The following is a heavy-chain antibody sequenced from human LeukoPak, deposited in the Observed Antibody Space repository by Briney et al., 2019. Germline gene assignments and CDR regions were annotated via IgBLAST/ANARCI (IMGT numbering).Heavy chain of an antibody. J-gene: IGHJ4*02. Sequence: SVKVSCKASGGTSSSYAISWVRQAPGQGLEWMGGIIPIFGTANYAQKFQGRVTITADKSTSTAYMELSSLRSEDTAVYYCARGLGELSFDLCYWGQGTLVTVSS. CDR2: IIPIFGTA. CDR1: GGTSSSYA. D-gene: IGHD3-16*02. CDR3: ARGLGELSFDLCY. V-gene: IGHV1-69*06.